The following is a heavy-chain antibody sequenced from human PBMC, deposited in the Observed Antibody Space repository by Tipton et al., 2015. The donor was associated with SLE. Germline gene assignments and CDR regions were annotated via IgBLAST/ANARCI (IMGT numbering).Heavy chain of an antibody. CDR1: GFTFSSYA. CDR3: ASDEWELLDY. D-gene: IGHD1-26*01. V-gene: IGHV3-30-3*01. Sequence: SLRLSCAASGFTFSSYAMHWVRQAPGKGLEWVAVISYDGSNKYYADSVKGRFTISRDNSKNTLYLQMNSLRAEDTAVYYCASDEWELLDYCGQGTLVTVSS. J-gene: IGHJ4*02. CDR2: ISYDGSNK.